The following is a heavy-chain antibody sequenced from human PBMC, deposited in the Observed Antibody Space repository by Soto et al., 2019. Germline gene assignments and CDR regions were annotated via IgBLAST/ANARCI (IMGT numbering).Heavy chain of an antibody. CDR2: ITPFFGTA. D-gene: IGHD2-2*01. V-gene: IGHV1-69*13. J-gene: IGHJ4*02. CDR1: GGTFSTFG. Sequence: SVKVSCKTSGGTFSTFGISWVRQAPGQGLEWMGGITPFFGTAEYSQKFEARITITADESTNTVYMDLRSLTSEDTAIYYCARTVSMDARDKCSYDFWCQGALRTVSS. CDR3: ARTVSMDARDKCSYDF.